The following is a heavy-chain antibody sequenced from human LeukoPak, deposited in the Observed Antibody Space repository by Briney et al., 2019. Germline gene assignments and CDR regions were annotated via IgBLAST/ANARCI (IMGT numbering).Heavy chain of an antibody. CDR1: GFTFSSYW. Sequence: GGSLRLSCAASGFTFSSYWMHWVRQAPGMGLVWVSRISGDGSTTSYADSVKGRFTISRDNAQNTLYLQMNSLRAEDTAVYYCARESTSWYFDLWGRGTLVTVSS. D-gene: IGHD2-2*01. V-gene: IGHV3-74*01. CDR3: ARESTSWYFDL. J-gene: IGHJ2*01. CDR2: ISGDGSTT.